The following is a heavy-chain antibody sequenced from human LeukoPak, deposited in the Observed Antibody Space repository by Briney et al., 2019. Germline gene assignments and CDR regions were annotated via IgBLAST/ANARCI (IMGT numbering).Heavy chain of an antibody. CDR1: GFTFSSYS. CDR3: ARERWNDPGYYYGMDV. D-gene: IGHD1-1*01. V-gene: IGHV3-21*01. Sequence: GGSLRLSCAASGFTFSSYSMNWVRQAPGKGLEWVSSISSSSCYIYYADSVKGRFTISRDNAKNSLYLQMNSLRAEDTAVYYCARERWNDPGYYYGMDVWGQGTTVTVSS. CDR2: ISSSSCYI. J-gene: IGHJ6*02.